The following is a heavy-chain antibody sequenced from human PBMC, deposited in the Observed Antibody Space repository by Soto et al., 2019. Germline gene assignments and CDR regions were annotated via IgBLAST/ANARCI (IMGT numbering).Heavy chain of an antibody. J-gene: IGHJ4*02. CDR1: GFAFGDYA. V-gene: IGHV3-49*04. Sequence: GGSLRLSCTTSGFAFGDYALSWVRQAPGKGLEWVGFIRNKTYGGTTQYAASVKGRFTISRDDSKSIAYLQMNSLRAEDTAVYYCAKLIGTSGYGYYFDYWGLGTLVTVSS. CDR3: AKLIGTSGYGYYFDY. D-gene: IGHD5-12*01. CDR2: IRNKTYGGTT.